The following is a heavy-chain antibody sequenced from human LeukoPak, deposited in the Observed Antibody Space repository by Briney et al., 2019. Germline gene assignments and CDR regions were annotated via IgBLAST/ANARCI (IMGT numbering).Heavy chain of an antibody. D-gene: IGHD3-22*01. CDR1: GGSISSYY. CDR2: IYDSGST. J-gene: IGHJ2*01. CDR3: GTRGGDYESSEYWFFGL. Sequence: SETLSLTCIVSGGSISSYYWSWIRQPPGKGLEYIGYIYDSGSTNYNPSPKRRVTISVDTSKQQFSLKLSSVTAADPGGDYCGTRGGDYESSEYWFFGLWGRGTLVTVSS. V-gene: IGHV4-59*01.